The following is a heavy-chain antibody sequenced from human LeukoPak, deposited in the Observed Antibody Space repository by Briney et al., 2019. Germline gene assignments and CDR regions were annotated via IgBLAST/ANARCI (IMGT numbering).Heavy chain of an antibody. CDR3: ARLGGDYGDFIDY. Sequence: GGSLRLSCAASGFTFSSYSMNWVRQAPGKGLEWVSSISSSSSYIYYADSVKGRFTISRDNAKNSLYLQMNSLRAEDTAVYYCARLGGDYGDFIDYWGQGTLVTVSS. V-gene: IGHV3-21*01. D-gene: IGHD4-17*01. CDR2: ISSSSSYI. J-gene: IGHJ4*02. CDR1: GFTFSSYS.